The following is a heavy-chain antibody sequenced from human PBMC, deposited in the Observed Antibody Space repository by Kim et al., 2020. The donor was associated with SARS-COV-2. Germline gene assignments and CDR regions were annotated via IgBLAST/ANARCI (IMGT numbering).Heavy chain of an antibody. D-gene: IGHD3-10*01. Sequence: GGSLRLSCAASGFTFSDHYMDWVRQAPGKGLEWVGRTRNKANSYNTEYAASVKGRFTISRDDSKNSLYLQMNSLKTEDTAVYYCATVLLWFGELHGMDVWGQGTTVTVSS. J-gene: IGHJ6*02. V-gene: IGHV3-72*01. CDR3: ATVLLWFGELHGMDV. CDR2: TRNKANSYNT. CDR1: GFTFSDHY.